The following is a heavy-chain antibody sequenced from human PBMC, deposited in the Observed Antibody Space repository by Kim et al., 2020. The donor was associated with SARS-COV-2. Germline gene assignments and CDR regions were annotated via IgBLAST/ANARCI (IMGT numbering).Heavy chain of an antibody. CDR2: MYYTGST. V-gene: IGHV4-59*08. CDR3: SRHVTRSGWSGVVDY. CDR1: GGSISSYY. J-gene: IGHJ4*01. Sequence: SETLSLTCTVSGGSISSYYWSWIRQPPGKGLEWIGYMYYTGSTNYNPSLKSRLTITLDTSKNNFPLKLSSMTAADKAAYYCSRHVTRSGWSGVVDY. D-gene: IGHD6-19*01.